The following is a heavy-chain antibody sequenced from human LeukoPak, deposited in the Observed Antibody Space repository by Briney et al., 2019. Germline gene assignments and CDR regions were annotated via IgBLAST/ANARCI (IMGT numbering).Heavy chain of an antibody. V-gene: IGHV3-23*01. J-gene: IGHJ4*02. Sequence: PGGSLRLSCAASGFTFSNYALSWVRQAPGKGLEWVSSISGSGGSTFYADSVKGRFTISRDNSKNTLYLQMNSLRAEDTAVYYCAKVGPLSSTTGLGTDYWGQGTLVTVSS. CDR2: ISGSGGST. D-gene: IGHD2/OR15-2a*01. CDR1: GFTFSNYA. CDR3: AKVGPLSSTTGLGTDY.